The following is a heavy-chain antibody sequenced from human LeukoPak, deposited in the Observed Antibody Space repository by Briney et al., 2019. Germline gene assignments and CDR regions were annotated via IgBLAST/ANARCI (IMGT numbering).Heavy chain of an antibody. J-gene: IGHJ4*02. V-gene: IGHV4-38-2*02. CDR1: GYSISSGYY. D-gene: IGHD3-22*01. Sequence: PSETLSLTCTVSGYSISSGYYWGWIRRPPGKVLEWIGSMYHSGSTYYNPSPKSRVTISVDTSKNQFSLKLNSVLAADTAVYNCARAYYYDSSGYYERWSGESKWGQGTLVTVSS. CDR3: ARAYYYDSSGYYERWSGESK. CDR2: MYHSGST.